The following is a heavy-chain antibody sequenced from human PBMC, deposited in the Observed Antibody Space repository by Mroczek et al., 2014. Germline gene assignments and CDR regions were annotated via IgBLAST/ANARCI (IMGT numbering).Heavy chain of an antibody. Sequence: GGSISSYYWSWIRQPPGKGLEWIGYIYYSGSTNYNPSLKSRVTISVDTSKNQFSLKLSSVTAADTAVYYCARVLGSRYYDSSGSSQIQIIDYWGQGTLVTVSS. D-gene: IGHD3-22*01. CDR2: IYYSGST. CDR3: ARVLGSRYYDSSGSSQIQIIDY. J-gene: IGHJ4*02. CDR1: GGSISSYY. V-gene: IGHV4-59*01.